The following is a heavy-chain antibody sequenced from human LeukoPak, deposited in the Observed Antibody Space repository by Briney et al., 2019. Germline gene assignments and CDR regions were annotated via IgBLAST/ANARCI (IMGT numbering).Heavy chain of an antibody. V-gene: IGHV4-59*08. D-gene: IGHD6-13*01. CDR1: GGSISSYY. Sequence: ASETLSLTCTVSGGSISSYYWSWIRQPPGKGLEWIGSIYYSGSTNYNPSLKSRVTISVDPSKNQFSLKLTYVTAADTAVYYCARRAAAGTFLDYWGQGTLVTVSS. CDR2: IYYSGST. CDR3: ARRAAAGTFLDY. J-gene: IGHJ4*02.